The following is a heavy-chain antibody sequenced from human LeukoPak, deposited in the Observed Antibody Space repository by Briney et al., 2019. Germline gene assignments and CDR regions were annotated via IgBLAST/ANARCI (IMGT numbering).Heavy chain of an antibody. J-gene: IGHJ6*02. Sequence: TGGSLRLSCAASGFTFTTYPMTWVRRAPGRGLEWVSAIGTSGNSKYYAVSVRGRFTVSRDNFKNSLNLQMDRVRAEDTAVYYCAAGLYYYGMDMWGQGTTVTVSS. CDR1: GFTFTTYP. CDR3: AAGLYYYGMDM. V-gene: IGHV3-23*01. CDR2: IGTSGNSK. D-gene: IGHD6-13*01.